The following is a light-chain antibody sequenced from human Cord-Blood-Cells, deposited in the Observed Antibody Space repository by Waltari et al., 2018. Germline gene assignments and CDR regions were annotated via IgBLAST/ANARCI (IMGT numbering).Light chain of an antibody. CDR3: MQALQTIFT. V-gene: IGKV2-28*01. CDR1: QSLLHSNGYNY. J-gene: IGKJ3*01. Sequence: DFVMTQSPLSLPVTPGEPASFSCRSSQSLLHSNGYNYLDWYLQKPGQSPQLLIYLGSNRASGVPDRFSGSGSGTDFTLKISRVEAEDVGVYYCMQALQTIFTFGPGTKVDIK. CDR2: LGS.